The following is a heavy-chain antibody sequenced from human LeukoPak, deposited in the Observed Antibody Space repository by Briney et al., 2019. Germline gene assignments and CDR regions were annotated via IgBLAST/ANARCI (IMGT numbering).Heavy chain of an antibody. V-gene: IGHV3-30*18. J-gene: IGHJ4*02. Sequence: PGRSLRLSCAASGLTFSIYGMHWVRQAPGKGLEWVAVISYDGSNKYYADSVKGRFTISRDNSKNTLYLQMNSLRAEDTAVYYCAKGPDTAMARWGQGTLVTVSS. CDR3: AKGPDTAMAR. D-gene: IGHD5-18*01. CDR2: ISYDGSNK. CDR1: GLTFSIYG.